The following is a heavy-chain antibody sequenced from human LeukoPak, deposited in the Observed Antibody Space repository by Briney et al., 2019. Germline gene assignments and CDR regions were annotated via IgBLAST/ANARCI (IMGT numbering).Heavy chain of an antibody. CDR1: GFTFNTYW. D-gene: IGHD3-10*01. Sequence: GGSLRLSCAASGFTFNTYWMSWVRQAPGKGLEWVANIRQDGSDKYYVDSVKGRFTISRDNAKNSLYLQMNSLRAEDTAVYYCARAKPKNMVRGLIMRRESRYYFDYWGQGTLVTVSS. J-gene: IGHJ4*02. V-gene: IGHV3-7*03. CDR3: ARAKPKNMVRGLIMRRESRYYFDY. CDR2: IRQDGSDK.